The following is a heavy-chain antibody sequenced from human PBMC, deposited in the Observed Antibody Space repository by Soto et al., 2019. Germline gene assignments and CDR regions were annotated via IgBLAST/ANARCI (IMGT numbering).Heavy chain of an antibody. J-gene: IGHJ6*02. V-gene: IGHV3-7*05. CDR3: ARDLGDYLDYYYYYGMEV. CDR2: IKQDGSEK. D-gene: IGHD4-17*01. CDR1: GFTFSSYW. Sequence: GGSLRLSCAASGFTFSSYWMSWVRQAPGKGLEWVANIKQDGSEKYYVDSVKGRFTISRDNAKNSLYLQMNSLRAEDTAVYYCARDLGDYLDYYYYYGMEVWGQGTTVTVSS.